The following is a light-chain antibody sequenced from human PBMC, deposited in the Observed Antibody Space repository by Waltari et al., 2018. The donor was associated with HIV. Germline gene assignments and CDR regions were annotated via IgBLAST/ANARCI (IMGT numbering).Light chain of an antibody. V-gene: IGLV7-43*01. CDR2: STN. Sequence: QTVVTQEPSLPVSPGGTVTLTCPSRTGAVTSGDYPNWFQQKPGHAPRPLIYSTNKKHSWTPARFSGSLLGGKAALTLSGVQPEDEAEYYCLLYYGGQGYVFGTGTKVTVL. CDR1: TGAVTSGDY. J-gene: IGLJ1*01. CDR3: LLYYGGQGYV.